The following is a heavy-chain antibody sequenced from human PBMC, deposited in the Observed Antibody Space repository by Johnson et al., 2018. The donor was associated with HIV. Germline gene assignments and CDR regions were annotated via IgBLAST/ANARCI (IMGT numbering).Heavy chain of an antibody. D-gene: IGHD6-19*01. CDR3: TTGEQWLVQDAFDI. CDR2: ISSSGSTI. J-gene: IGHJ3*02. CDR1: GFTFSDYY. V-gene: IGHV3-11*01. Sequence: QVQLVESGGGLVQPRGSLRLSCAASGFTFSDYYMSWIRQAPGKGLEWVSYISSSGSTIYYADSVKGRFTISRDNAKNSLYLQMNSLKTEDTAVYYCTTGEQWLVQDAFDIWGQGTKVTVSS.